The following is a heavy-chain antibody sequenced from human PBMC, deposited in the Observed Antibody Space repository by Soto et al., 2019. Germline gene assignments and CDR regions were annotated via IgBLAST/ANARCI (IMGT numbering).Heavy chain of an antibody. J-gene: IGHJ3*02. D-gene: IGHD6-13*01. CDR1: GYTLTELS. V-gene: IGHV1-24*01. CDR2: FDPEDGET. Sequence: ASVKVSCKVSGYTLTELSMHWVRQAPGKGLEWMGGFDPEDGETIYAQKFQGRVTMTEDTSTDTAYMELSSLRSEDTAVYYCATAMGQQPDAFDIWGQTTMVTVSS. CDR3: ATAMGQQPDAFDI.